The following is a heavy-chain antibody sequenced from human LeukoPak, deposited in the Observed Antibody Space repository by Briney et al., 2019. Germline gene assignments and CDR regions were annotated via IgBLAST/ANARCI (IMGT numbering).Heavy chain of an antibody. CDR3: ARGGFNYYDSSGYYYFDY. CDR2: ISSSSSYI. D-gene: IGHD3-22*01. V-gene: IGHV3-21*01. CDR1: GFTFSSYS. Sequence: GGSLRLSCAASGFTFSSYSMNWVRQAPGKGLEWVSSISSSSSYIYYADSVKGRFTISRDNAKNSLYLQMNSLRAEDTAVYYCARGGFNYYDSSGYYYFDYWGKGTLVTVSS. J-gene: IGHJ4*02.